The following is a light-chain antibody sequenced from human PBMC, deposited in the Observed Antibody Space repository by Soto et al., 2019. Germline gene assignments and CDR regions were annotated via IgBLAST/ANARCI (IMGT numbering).Light chain of an antibody. Sequence: EIVMTPSPATLSVSPGERVTLSCRASQSVTSNYLAWYQQKPGQSPRLLIFGASIRDTGLPDRFSGGGSGTDFTLTISRLEPEDSAVYYCQQYGSSPGTFGQGTKVDIK. J-gene: IGKJ1*01. CDR1: QSVTSNY. V-gene: IGKV3-20*01. CDR2: GAS. CDR3: QQYGSSPGT.